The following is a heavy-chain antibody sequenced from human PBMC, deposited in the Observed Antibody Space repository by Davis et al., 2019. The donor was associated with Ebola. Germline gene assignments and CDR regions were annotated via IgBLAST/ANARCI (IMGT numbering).Heavy chain of an antibody. D-gene: IGHD3-10*01. CDR3: ARTLLPLDY. V-gene: IGHV1-3*01. CDR2: INAGNGNT. J-gene: IGHJ4*02. CDR1: GYTFTSYA. Sequence: ASVQVSCKASGYTFTSYAMHWVRQAPGQRLEWMGWINAGNGNTKYSQKFQGRVTMTTDTSTSTAYMELRSLRSDDAAVYYCARTLLPLDYWGQGTMVTVSS.